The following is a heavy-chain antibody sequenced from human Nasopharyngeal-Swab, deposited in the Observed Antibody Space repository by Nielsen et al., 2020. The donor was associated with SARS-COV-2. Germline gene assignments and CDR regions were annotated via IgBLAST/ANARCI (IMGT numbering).Heavy chain of an antibody. V-gene: IGHV1-18*01. CDR3: ARGGLGYCSGGSCYGWFDP. D-gene: IGHD2-15*01. CDR2: INAYNGNT. J-gene: IGHJ5*02. Sequence: ASVKVSCKASGYTFTSYGISWVRQAPGQGLEWMGWINAYNGNTNYAQKLQGRVTMTTDTSTSTAYMELRSLRSDDTAVYYCARGGLGYCSGGSCYGWFDPWGQGTLVTVSS. CDR1: GYTFTSYG.